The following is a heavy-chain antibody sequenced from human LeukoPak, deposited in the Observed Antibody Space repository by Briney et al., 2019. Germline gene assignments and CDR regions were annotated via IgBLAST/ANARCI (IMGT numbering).Heavy chain of an antibody. CDR3: ARGQRTFDY. J-gene: IGHJ4*02. V-gene: IGHV3-21*01. D-gene: IGHD6-25*01. CDR2: ISGGSNYI. CDR1: GFTFSTYT. Sequence: PGGSLRLSCAASGFTFSTYTVNWVRQAPGKGLEWVSSISGGSNYIYYADSVKGRCTISRDNAKNSLYLQMNSLRAEDTAVYYCARGQRTFDYWGQGTLVTVSS.